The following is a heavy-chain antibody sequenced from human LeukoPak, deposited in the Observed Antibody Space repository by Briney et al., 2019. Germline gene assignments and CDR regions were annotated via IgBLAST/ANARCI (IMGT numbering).Heavy chain of an antibody. V-gene: IGHV1-2*02. D-gene: IGHD2-2*01. J-gene: IGHJ5*02. CDR2: INPNSGGT. Sequence: GASVKVSCKTSGYTFTGYYIHWVRQAPGQGLEWMGWINPNSGGTNYAQNFQGRVTMTRDTSISTAYMELSSLRSEDTAVYYCARGGQLLSGGIGGWFDPWGQGTLVTVSS. CDR1: GYTFTGYY. CDR3: ARGGQLLSGGIGGWFDP.